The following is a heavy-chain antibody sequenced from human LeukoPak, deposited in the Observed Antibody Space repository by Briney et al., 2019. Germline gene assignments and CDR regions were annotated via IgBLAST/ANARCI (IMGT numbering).Heavy chain of an antibody. D-gene: IGHD4-17*01. V-gene: IGHV3-23*01. Sequence: GGSLRLSCAASGFTFRNYWMSWVRQAPGKGLEWVSTFSGGGGVTYYADPVKGRFTISRDYSNNTLYLQMHSLRAGDTAVYYCAKAGKPTVATLFYFDYWGQGTLVTVSS. CDR3: AKAGKPTVATLFYFDY. J-gene: IGHJ4*02. CDR1: GFTFRNYW. CDR2: FSGGGGVT.